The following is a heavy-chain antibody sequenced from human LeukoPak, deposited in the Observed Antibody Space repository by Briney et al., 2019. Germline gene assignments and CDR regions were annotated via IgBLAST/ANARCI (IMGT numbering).Heavy chain of an antibody. CDR2: IRYDGSNK. J-gene: IGHJ4*02. D-gene: IGHD3-10*01. CDR1: GYTFSSYG. CDR3: AILLPNYYGSGSTD. Sequence: GGSLRLSCAASGYTFSSYGMHWVRQAPGKGLEWVAFIRYDGSNKYYADSVKGRFTISRDNSKNTLYLQMNSLRAEDTAVYYCAILLPNYYGSGSTDWGQGTLVTVSS. V-gene: IGHV3-30*02.